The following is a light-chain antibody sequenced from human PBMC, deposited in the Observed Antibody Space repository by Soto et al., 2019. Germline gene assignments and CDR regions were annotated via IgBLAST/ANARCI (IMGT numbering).Light chain of an antibody. CDR1: QSLVHSDGNPY. CDR3: MQAIQSYT. CDR2: MSS. J-gene: IGKJ2*01. V-gene: IGKV2-24*01. Sequence: DIVLTQTPLSPPVTLGQPASISCRSSQSLVHSDGNPYLTWLQQRPGQPPRLLIYMSSNRFPGVRDRYRGSGAGTYFTLKISRVEAEDGGVYYCMQAIQSYTFGKGTKLEIK.